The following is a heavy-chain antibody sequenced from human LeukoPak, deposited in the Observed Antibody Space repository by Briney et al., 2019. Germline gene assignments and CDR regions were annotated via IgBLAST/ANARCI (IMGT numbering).Heavy chain of an antibody. J-gene: IGHJ4*02. Sequence: GGSLRLSCATSGFTFSSYSMNWVRQAPGTGLEWVSSISSGSDYIYYADSVKGRFTISRDNAKNSLYLQMTSLRAEDTAVYYCASTNHYYGSGTYNYYFDYWGQGTLLTVSS. CDR3: ASTNHYYGSGTYNYYFDY. D-gene: IGHD3-10*01. CDR1: GFTFSSYS. CDR2: ISSGSDYI. V-gene: IGHV3-21*01.